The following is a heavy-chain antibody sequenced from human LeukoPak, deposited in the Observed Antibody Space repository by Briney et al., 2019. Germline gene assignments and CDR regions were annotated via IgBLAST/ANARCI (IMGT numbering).Heavy chain of an antibody. CDR3: ATTACSGGSCYLDY. D-gene: IGHD2-15*01. Sequence: SQTLSLTCAISGDSVSRNSAACNSISQSPSRGLEWLERTYYRSKWYNDYAVSVKSRITINPDTSKNQFSLQLNYVSPDDPAVYYCATTACSGGSCYLDYWGQGTLLTVSS. CDR2: TYYRSKWYN. CDR1: GDSVSRNSAA. V-gene: IGHV6-1*01. J-gene: IGHJ4*02.